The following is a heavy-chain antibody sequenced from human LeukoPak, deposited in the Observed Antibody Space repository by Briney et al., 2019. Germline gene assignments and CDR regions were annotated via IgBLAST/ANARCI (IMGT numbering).Heavy chain of an antibody. V-gene: IGHV3-23*01. CDR3: AKHLYVSGSYSDY. D-gene: IGHD3-10*01. CDR1: GFTFSSYA. J-gene: IGHJ4*02. CDR2: IIGSGGTT. Sequence: GGSLRLSCVASGFTFSSYAMTWVRQAPGKGLEWVSTIIGSGGTTYYADSVQGRFSVSRDNSRDTLILQMSSLRAEDTAIYYCAKHLYVSGSYSDYWGQGTLVTVSS.